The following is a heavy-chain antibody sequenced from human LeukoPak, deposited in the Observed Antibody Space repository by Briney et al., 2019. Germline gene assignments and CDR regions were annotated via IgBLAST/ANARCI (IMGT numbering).Heavy chain of an antibody. J-gene: IGHJ4*02. Sequence: SVKVSCKASGGTSSSYAISWVRQAPGRGLEWMGGIIPIFGTANYAQKFQGRVTITADESTSTAYMELSSLRSEDTAVYYCARDSEATNHHYWGQGTLVTVSS. CDR1: GGTSSSYA. D-gene: IGHD5-12*01. V-gene: IGHV1-69*13. CDR2: IIPIFGTA. CDR3: ARDSEATNHHY.